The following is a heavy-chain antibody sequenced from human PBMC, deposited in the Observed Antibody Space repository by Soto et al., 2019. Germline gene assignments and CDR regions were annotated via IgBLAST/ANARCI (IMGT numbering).Heavy chain of an antibody. Sequence: PGGSLRLSCAASGFTFSSYGMHWVRQAPGKGLEWVAVISYDGSNKYYADSVKGRFTISRDNSKNTLYLQMNSLRAEDTAVYYCAKDSGYYDSSGYYFNWGQGTLVTVSS. V-gene: IGHV3-30*18. CDR1: GFTFSSYG. J-gene: IGHJ4*02. D-gene: IGHD3-22*01. CDR3: AKDSGYYDSSGYYFN. CDR2: ISYDGSNK.